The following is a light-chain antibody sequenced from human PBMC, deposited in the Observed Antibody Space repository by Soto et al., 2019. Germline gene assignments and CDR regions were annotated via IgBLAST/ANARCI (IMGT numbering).Light chain of an antibody. Sequence: QSALTQPPSASGSPGQSVTISCAGTSSDIGAYIYVSWYQQHPGKAPKLMISEVSSRPSGVPERFSGSKSGNTASLTVSGLQADDEAHYYCSSYAGSNNFVFGTGTKLTAL. V-gene: IGLV2-8*01. CDR3: SSYAGSNNFV. J-gene: IGLJ1*01. CDR1: SSDIGAYIY. CDR2: EVS.